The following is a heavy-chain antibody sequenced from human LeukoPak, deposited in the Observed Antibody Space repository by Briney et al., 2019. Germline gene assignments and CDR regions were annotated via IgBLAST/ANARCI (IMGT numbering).Heavy chain of an antibody. CDR1: GDSLGTYY. V-gene: IGHV4-4*09. Sequence: PSETLSLTCTISGDSLGTYYWTWIRQPPGKGLEWIGYIYLGVSTNYNPSLKSRVTLSVDTSKNQFSLRLTSLTAADTATYYCARWALKGYYADVWGTGTTVIVS. CDR2: IYLGVST. J-gene: IGHJ6*03. CDR3: ARWALKGYYADV. D-gene: IGHD2-2*01.